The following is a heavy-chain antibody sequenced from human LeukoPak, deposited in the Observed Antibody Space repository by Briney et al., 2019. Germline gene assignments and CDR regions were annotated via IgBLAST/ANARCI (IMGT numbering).Heavy chain of an antibody. Sequence: SVKVSCKASGGTFSSYAISWVRQAPGQGLEWMGRIIPIYGTAKYAQKFQGRVTITTDESTSTAYMELSSLRSEDTAVYYCAREGYCTNGVCYTRAFDIWGQGTMVTVSS. CDR3: AREGYCTNGVCYTRAFDI. CDR1: GGTFSSYA. V-gene: IGHV1-69*05. CDR2: IIPIYGTA. J-gene: IGHJ3*02. D-gene: IGHD2-8*01.